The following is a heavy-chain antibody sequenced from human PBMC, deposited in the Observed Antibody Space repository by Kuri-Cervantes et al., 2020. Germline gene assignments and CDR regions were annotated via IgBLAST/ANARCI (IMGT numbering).Heavy chain of an antibody. CDR1: GYTFTSYG. CDR3: ARTTYYYGSVDY. Sequence: ASVKVSCKASGYTFTSYGINWVRQAPGQGLEWMGWISAYNGNTNYAQKLQGRVTMTTDTSTSTAYMELRSLRSDDTAVYYCARTTYYYGSVDYWGQGTLVTVSS. CDR2: ISAYNGNT. V-gene: IGHV1-18*01. J-gene: IGHJ4*02. D-gene: IGHD3-10*01.